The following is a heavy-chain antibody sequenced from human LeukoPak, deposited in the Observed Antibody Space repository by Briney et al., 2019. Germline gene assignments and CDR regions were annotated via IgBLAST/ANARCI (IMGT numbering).Heavy chain of an antibody. J-gene: IGHJ4*02. D-gene: IGHD1-26*01. CDR3: AKVMVGARYYFDY. CDR1: GFTFSSYG. V-gene: IGHV3-30*02. CDR2: IRYDGSNK. Sequence: GGSRRLSCAASGFTFSSYGMHWVRQAPGKGLEWVAFIRYDGSNKYYANSVKGRFTISRDNSENTLYLQMDSLRAEDTAVYYCAKVMVGARYYFDYWGQGTLVTVSS.